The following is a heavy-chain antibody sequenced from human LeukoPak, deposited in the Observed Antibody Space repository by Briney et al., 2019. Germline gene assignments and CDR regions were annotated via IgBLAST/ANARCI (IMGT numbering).Heavy chain of an antibody. J-gene: IGHJ4*02. D-gene: IGHD3-9*01. V-gene: IGHV3-23*01. CDR1: GFTFRSYA. CDR2: ISGSGGST. Sequence: GGSLRLSCAASGFTFRSYAMSWVRQAPGKGLEWVSAISGSGGSTYYADSVKGRFTISRDNSKNTLYLQMNSLRAEDTAVYYCAKVALRYFDWFHFDYWGQGTLVTVSS. CDR3: AKVALRYFDWFHFDY.